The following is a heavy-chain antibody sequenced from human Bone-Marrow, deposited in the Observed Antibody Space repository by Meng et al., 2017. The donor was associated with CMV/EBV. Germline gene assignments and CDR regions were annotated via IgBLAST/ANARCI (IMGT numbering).Heavy chain of an antibody. Sequence: QVHLQQWGAGLLKPSETLSLTCGVYGAPFSGYWSWVRQPPGKGLEWIGEITHSGSTNYNVSLKSRVTISIDTSKSQFSLKLSSVTATDTAVYYCAPGFRSWSGSYSSWGQGTLVTVSS. CDR1: GAPFSGY. CDR2: ITHSGST. J-gene: IGHJ4*02. V-gene: IGHV4-34*01. D-gene: IGHD1-26*01. CDR3: APGFRSWSGSYSS.